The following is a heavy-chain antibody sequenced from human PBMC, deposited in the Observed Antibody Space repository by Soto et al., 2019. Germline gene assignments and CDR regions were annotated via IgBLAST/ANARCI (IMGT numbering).Heavy chain of an antibody. Sequence: SETLSLTCTVSGGSISSSSYYWGWIRQPPGKGPEWIGSIYYSGSTYYNPSLKSRVTISVDTSKNQFSLKLSSVTAADTAVYYCARTPLLRYFDWLPRISYGMDVWGQGTTVT. D-gene: IGHD3-9*01. CDR1: GGSISSSSYY. J-gene: IGHJ6*02. CDR3: ARTPLLRYFDWLPRISYGMDV. V-gene: IGHV4-39*01. CDR2: IYYSGST.